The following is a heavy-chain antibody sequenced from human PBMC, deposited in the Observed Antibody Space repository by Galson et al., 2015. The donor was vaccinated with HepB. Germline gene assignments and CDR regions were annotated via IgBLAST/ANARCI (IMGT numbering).Heavy chain of an antibody. V-gene: IGHV3-11*06. CDR1: GFTFSDYY. J-gene: IGHJ4*02. CDR3: ARDSQGDPFDY. D-gene: IGHD3-16*01. Sequence: SLRLSCAASGFTFSDYYMSWIRQAPGKGLEWLSYISGTGTYTNYADSVKGRFTISRDSAKNSLYLQMNSLRAEDTAVYFCARDSQGDPFDYWGQGTLVIVSS. CDR2: ISGTGTYT.